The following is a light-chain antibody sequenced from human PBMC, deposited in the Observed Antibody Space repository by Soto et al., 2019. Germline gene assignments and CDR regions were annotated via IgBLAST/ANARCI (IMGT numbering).Light chain of an antibody. J-gene: IGKJ1*01. CDR2: DAS. CDR3: QQSYSTPPT. CDR1: QSISSY. V-gene: IGKV1-39*01. Sequence: DIQMTQSPSSLSASVGDRVTITCRASQSISSYLNWYQQKPGQAPKLLIYDASSLQSGVPSRFSGSGSGTDFTLTISSLQPEDFATYYCQQSYSTPPTFGQGTQVESK.